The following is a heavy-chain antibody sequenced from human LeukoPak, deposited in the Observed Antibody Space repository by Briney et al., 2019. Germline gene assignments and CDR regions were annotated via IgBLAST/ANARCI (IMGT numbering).Heavy chain of an antibody. D-gene: IGHD3-22*01. Sequence: GGSLRLSCAASGFTFSSYSMNWVRQAPGKGLEWVSYISSSSSTIYYADSVKGRFTISRDNARNSLYLQMNGLRADDTAVYYCARDRGYSTFDYWGQGTLVTVSS. V-gene: IGHV3-48*04. CDR2: ISSSSSTI. CDR3: ARDRGYSTFDY. CDR1: GFTFSSYS. J-gene: IGHJ4*02.